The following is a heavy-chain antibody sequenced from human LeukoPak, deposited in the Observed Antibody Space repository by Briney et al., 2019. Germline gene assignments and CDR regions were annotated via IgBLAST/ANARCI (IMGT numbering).Heavy chain of an antibody. CDR2: INQDGGEI. CDR1: GFTFSSSW. J-gene: IGHJ5*02. D-gene: IGHD3-10*01. CDR3: VRAHHPGGWFDP. V-gene: IGHV3-7*04. Sequence: GGSLRLSCAASGFTFSSSWMTWVRQASGKGLEWVASINQDGGEIHYVDSVKGRFTISRDNAKNSLYLQMNSLTAEDTAVHYCVRAHHPGGWFDPWGQGTLVTVSS.